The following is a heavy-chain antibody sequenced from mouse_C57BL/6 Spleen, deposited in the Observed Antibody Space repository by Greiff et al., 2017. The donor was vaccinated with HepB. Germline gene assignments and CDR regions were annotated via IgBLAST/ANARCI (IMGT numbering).Heavy chain of an antibody. J-gene: IGHJ1*03. CDR2: IDPSDSYT. Sequence: VQLQQPGAELVRPGTSVKLSCKASGYTFTSYWMHWLKQRPGQGLEWIGVIDPSDSYTNYNQKFKGKATLTVDTSSSTAYMQLSSLTSEDSAVYYCARVGITTRYFDVWGTGTTVTVSS. CDR3: ARVGITTRYFDV. V-gene: IGHV1-59*01. CDR1: GYTFTSYW. D-gene: IGHD1-1*01.